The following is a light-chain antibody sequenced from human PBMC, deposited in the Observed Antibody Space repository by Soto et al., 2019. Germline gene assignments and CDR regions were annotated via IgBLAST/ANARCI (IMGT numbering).Light chain of an antibody. V-gene: IGKV3-11*01. Sequence: EIVLTQSPATLSLSPGERATLSCMASQSVSSYLAWYQQKPGQAPRLLIYDASNGATGIPARFSGSGSGTDFTLTISSLEPEDFAVYYCQQRSNWPPSFGQGTRLEIK. CDR3: QQRSNWPPS. J-gene: IGKJ5*01. CDR2: DAS. CDR1: QSVSSY.